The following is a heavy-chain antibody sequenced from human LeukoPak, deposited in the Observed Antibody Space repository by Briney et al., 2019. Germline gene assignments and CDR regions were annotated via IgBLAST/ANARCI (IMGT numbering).Heavy chain of an antibody. CDR2: INAGNGNT. J-gene: IGHJ6*02. V-gene: IGHV1-3*01. D-gene: IGHD3-10*01. Sequence: GASVKVSCKASGYTFTSYAMHWVRQAPGQRLEWMGWINAGNGNTKYSQKFQGRVTITRDTSASTAYMELSSLRSEDTAVYYCARDRYGSGSYYYGMDVWGQGTTVTVSS. CDR1: GYTFTSYA. CDR3: ARDRYGSGSYYYGMDV.